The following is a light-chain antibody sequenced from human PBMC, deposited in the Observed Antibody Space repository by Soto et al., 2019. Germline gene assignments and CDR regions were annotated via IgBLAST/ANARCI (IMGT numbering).Light chain of an antibody. Sequence: DIQMTQSPSALSASVGDRVTITCRASQDISVYLAWYQQKPGKVPKLLIYSASTLQSGVPSRFSGSGSGTDFTLTISSLQPEDVANYYCQNFNTAPLTFGQGTRLDIK. V-gene: IGKV1-27*01. J-gene: IGKJ5*01. CDR2: SAS. CDR3: QNFNTAPLT. CDR1: QDISVY.